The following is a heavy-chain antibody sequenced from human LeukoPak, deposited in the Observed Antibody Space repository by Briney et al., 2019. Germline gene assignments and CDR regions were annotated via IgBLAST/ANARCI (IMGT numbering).Heavy chain of an antibody. Sequence: SVKVSCKASGGTFSSYAISWVRQAPGQGLEWMGGIIPIFGTANYAQKFQGRVTITADESTSTAYMELSSLRSEDTAVYYGARNGYSSSWPPLFDPWGQGTLVTVSS. V-gene: IGHV1-69*13. D-gene: IGHD6-13*01. CDR2: IIPIFGTA. CDR1: GGTFSSYA. J-gene: IGHJ5*02. CDR3: ARNGYSSSWPPLFDP.